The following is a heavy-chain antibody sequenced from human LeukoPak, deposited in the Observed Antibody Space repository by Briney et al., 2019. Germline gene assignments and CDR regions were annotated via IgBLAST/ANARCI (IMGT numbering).Heavy chain of an antibody. CDR2: ISYDGSNK. CDR3: TGVSRSSWYDY. J-gene: IGHJ4*02. D-gene: IGHD6-13*01. CDR1: GFTFSSYG. V-gene: IGHV3-30*03. Sequence: GGSLRLSCAASGFTFSSYGMHWVRQAPGKGLEWVAVISYDGSNKYYADSVKGRFTISRDNSKNTLYLQMNSLKTEDTAVYYCTGVSRSSWYDYWGQGTLVTVSS.